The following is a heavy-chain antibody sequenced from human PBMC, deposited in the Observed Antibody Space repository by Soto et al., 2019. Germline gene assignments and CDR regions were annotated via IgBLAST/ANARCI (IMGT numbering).Heavy chain of an antibody. J-gene: IGHJ6*02. CDR2: IKSKTDGGTT. Sequence: GGSLRLSCAASGFTFSNAWMNWARQAPGRGLEWVGRIKSKTDGGTTDYAAPVKGRFTISRDDSKNTLYLQMNSLKTEDTAVYYCTTQAEMDPYYYYYGMDVWGQGTTVTVSS. V-gene: IGHV3-15*07. D-gene: IGHD2-8*01. CDR3: TTQAEMDPYYYYYGMDV. CDR1: GFTFSNAW.